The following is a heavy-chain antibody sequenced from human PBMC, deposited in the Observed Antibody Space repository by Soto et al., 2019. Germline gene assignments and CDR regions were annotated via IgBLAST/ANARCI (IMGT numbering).Heavy chain of an antibody. J-gene: IGHJ4*02. CDR2: IWYDGSNK. V-gene: IGHV3-33*01. CDR3: ARGVGSGYSYGHYFDY. D-gene: IGHD5-18*01. CDR1: GFTFSSYG. Sequence: QVQLVESGGGVVQPGRSLRLSCAASGFTFSSYGMHWVRQAPGKGLEWVAVIWYDGSNKYYADSVKGRFTISRDNSKNTLYLQMNSLRAEDTDVYYCARGVGSGYSYGHYFDYWGQGTLVTVSS.